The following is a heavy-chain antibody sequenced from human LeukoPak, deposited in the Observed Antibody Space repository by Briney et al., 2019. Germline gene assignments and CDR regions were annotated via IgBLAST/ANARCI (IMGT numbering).Heavy chain of an antibody. Sequence: SETLSLTCTVSYYSISSGYYWSWIRQPPGKGLEWIGYIYYSGSTYYNPSLKSRVTISVDTSKNQFSLKLSSVTAADTAVYYCARAEGGYSGPGYDYWGQGTLVTVSS. J-gene: IGHJ4*02. CDR3: ARAEGGYSGPGYDY. V-gene: IGHV4-30-4*01. CDR1: YYSISSGYY. CDR2: IYYSGST. D-gene: IGHD5-12*01.